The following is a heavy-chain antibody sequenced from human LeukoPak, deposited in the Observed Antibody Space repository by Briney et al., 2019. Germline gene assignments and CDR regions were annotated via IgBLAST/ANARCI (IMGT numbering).Heavy chain of an antibody. Sequence: GASVKVSCKASGGTFSSYAISWVRQAPGQGLEWMGGIIPIFGTANYAQKFQGRVTITTDESTSTAYMELSSLRSEDTAVYYCARGGEGYCSSTSCYTAFYWGQGTLVTVSS. CDR3: ARGGEGYCSSTSCYTAFY. CDR1: GGTFSSYA. V-gene: IGHV1-69*05. J-gene: IGHJ4*02. CDR2: IIPIFGTA. D-gene: IGHD2-2*02.